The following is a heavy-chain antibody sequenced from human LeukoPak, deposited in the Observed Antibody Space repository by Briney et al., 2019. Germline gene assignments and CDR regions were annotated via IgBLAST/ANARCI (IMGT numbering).Heavy chain of an antibody. CDR1: GFTFTSSA. CDR2: IVVGSGNT. J-gene: IGHJ3*02. Sequence: GASVKVSCKASGFTFTSSAMQWVRQARGQRLEWIGWIVVGSGNTNYAQNFQERVTITRDMSTSTAYMELSSLRSEDTAVYYCAANTPRVVREDAFDIWGQGTMVTVSP. CDR3: AANTPRVVREDAFDI. D-gene: IGHD2-21*01. V-gene: IGHV1-58*02.